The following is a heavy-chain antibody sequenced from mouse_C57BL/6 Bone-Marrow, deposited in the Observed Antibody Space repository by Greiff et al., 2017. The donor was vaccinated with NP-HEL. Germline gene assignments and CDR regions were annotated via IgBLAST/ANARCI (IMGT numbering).Heavy chain of an antibody. J-gene: IGHJ3*01. CDR1: GFSLSTFGMG. Sequence: VKLVESGPGILQPSQTLSLTCSFSGFSLSTFGMGVGWIRQPSGKGLEWLAHIWWDDDKYYNPALKSRLTISKDTSKNQVFLKIANVDTADTATYYCARMIYYGNNPFAYWGQGTLVTVSA. CDR2: IWWDDDK. CDR3: ARMIYYGNNPFAY. V-gene: IGHV8-8*01. D-gene: IGHD2-1*01.